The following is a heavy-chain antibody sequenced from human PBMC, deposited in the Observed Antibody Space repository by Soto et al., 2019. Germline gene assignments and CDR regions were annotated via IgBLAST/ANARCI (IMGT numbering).Heavy chain of an antibody. Sequence: PGGSLRLSCTVSGFAFNNYGINWVRQAPGWGLEWVSSLSKRDYSYYSDSVKGRFTISRDNAQNSLSLQMHTLRVEDTAVHYCAREDSIIIPAVSEFWGHGTLVIVSS. D-gene: IGHD2-2*01. CDR3: AREDSIIIPAVSEF. CDR2: LSKRDYS. V-gene: IGHV3-21*06. J-gene: IGHJ4*01. CDR1: GFAFNNYG.